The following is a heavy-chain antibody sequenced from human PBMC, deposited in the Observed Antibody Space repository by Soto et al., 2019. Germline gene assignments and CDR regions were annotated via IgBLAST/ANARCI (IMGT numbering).Heavy chain of an antibody. J-gene: IGHJ5*02. CDR3: AREYYYDSSGYPNLNWFDP. CDR1: GGTFSSYA. Sequence: GASVKVSCKASGGTFSSYAISWVRQAPGQGLELMGWIIPIFGTANYAQKFQGRVTITADESTSTSYMELSSLRSEDTAVYYCAREYYYDSSGYPNLNWFDPWGQGTLVTVS. D-gene: IGHD3-22*01. CDR2: IIPIFGTA. V-gene: IGHV1-69*13.